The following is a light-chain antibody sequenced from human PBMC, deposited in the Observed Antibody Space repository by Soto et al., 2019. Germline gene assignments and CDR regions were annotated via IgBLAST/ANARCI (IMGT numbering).Light chain of an antibody. CDR1: SSNIGAGYD. Sequence: QSVLTQPPSVSGAPGQRVTISCTGSSSNIGAGYDVHWYQQLPGTAPKLLIYGNSNRPSGVPDLFSGSKSGTSASLAITGLQAEDGADYYCQSYDSSLSGYVFGTGTKLTVL. CDR2: GNS. CDR3: QSYDSSLSGYV. V-gene: IGLV1-40*01. J-gene: IGLJ1*01.